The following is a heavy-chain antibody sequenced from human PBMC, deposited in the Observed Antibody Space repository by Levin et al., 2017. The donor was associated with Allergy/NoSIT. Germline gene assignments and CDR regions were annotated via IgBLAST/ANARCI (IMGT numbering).Heavy chain of an antibody. J-gene: IGHJ5*02. Sequence: SGPTLVKPTQTLTVTCSFSGFSLATNGVGVGWIRQPPGKALEWVALVYWDDARRYSPSLKNRLTITKDTSKNQVVLTLTNMDPVDTGTYYCAHIPARPSGNEGTRYNWFHPWGQGILVHVSS. CDR1: GFSLATNGVG. CDR3: AHIPARPSGNEGTRYNWFHP. V-gene: IGHV2-5*02. CDR2: VYWDDAR. D-gene: IGHD6-6*01.